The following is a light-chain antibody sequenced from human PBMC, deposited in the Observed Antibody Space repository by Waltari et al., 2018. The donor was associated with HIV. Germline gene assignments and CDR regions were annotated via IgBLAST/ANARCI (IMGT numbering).Light chain of an antibody. V-gene: IGKV3-20*01. Sequence: SQSVSNSYLAWYQQKPGQAPRLLIYGASTRATGIPDRFSGSGSGTDFTLTVSRLEPEDFAVYYCQQYGSSYWTFGQGTKVEIK. J-gene: IGKJ1*01. CDR2: GAS. CDR3: QQYGSSYWT. CDR1: QSVSNSY.